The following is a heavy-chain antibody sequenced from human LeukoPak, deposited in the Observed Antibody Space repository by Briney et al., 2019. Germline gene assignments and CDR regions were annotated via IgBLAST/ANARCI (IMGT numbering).Heavy chain of an antibody. D-gene: IGHD4-17*01. CDR2: INPSGGST. CDR3: ARSGTVTTLGYYFDY. CDR1: GYTFTSYY. J-gene: IGHJ4*02. V-gene: IGHV1-46*01. Sequence: ASVKVSCKASGYTFTSYYMHWVRQAPGQGLEWMGIINPSGGSTSYAQNFQGRATMNRDTSTSTVYMELSSLRSEDTAVYHCARSGTVTTLGYYFDYWGQGTLVTVSS.